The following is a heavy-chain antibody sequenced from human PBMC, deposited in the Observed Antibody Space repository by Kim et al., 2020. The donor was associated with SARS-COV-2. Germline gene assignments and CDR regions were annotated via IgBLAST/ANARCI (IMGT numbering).Heavy chain of an antibody. Sequence: GGSLRLSCAASGFTFSSYGMHWVRQAPGKGLEWVAVIWYDVSNKYYADSVKGRFTISRDNSKNTLYLQMNSLRAEDTAVYYCAKGRGSSSWLIDMYFDLWGRVTLVTVSS. J-gene: IGHJ2*01. V-gene: IGHV3-33*06. CDR2: IWYDVSNK. CDR1: GFTFSSYG. D-gene: IGHD6-13*01. CDR3: AKGRGSSSWLIDMYFDL.